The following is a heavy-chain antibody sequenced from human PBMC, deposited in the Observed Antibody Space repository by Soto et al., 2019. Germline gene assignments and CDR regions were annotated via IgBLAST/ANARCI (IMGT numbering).Heavy chain of an antibody. V-gene: IGHV4-30-2*01. CDR1: GGSISSGGYS. D-gene: IGHD4-4*01. J-gene: IGHJ5*02. CDR3: ALGHYSNVGDWFDP. Sequence: PSETLSLTCAVSGGSISSGGYSWSWIRQPPGKGLEWIGYIYHSGSTYYNPSLKSRVTISVDRSKNQFSLKLSSVTAADTAVYYCALGHYSNVGDWFDPWGQGTLVTVSS. CDR2: IYHSGST.